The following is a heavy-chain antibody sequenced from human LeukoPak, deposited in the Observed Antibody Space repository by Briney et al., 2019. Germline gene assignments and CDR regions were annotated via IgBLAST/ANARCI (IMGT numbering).Heavy chain of an antibody. V-gene: IGHV3-21*01. J-gene: IGHJ5*01. CDR3: ARDRVVSGRFGEVAS. D-gene: IGHD3-10*01. Sequence: GGSLRLSCAASGFTFSSYSMNWVRQAPGKGLEWVSFISSSSTYICYADSVKGRFTISRDDAKNSLYLQMSSLRADDTAVYYCARDRVVSGRFGEVASWGQGTLVTVSS. CDR2: ISSSSTYI. CDR1: GFTFSSYS.